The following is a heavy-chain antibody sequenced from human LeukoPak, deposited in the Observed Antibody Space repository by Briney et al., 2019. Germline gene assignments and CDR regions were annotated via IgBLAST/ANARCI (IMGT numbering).Heavy chain of an antibody. CDR2: IFHSGST. Sequence: PSETLSLTCAVSGGSLSSSNWWSWVRQPPGTGLEWVGEIFHSGSTNYNPSLKSRVTISVDKSKNQFSLKLNSVTAADTAVYYCARAEPRGSVWYPYWGQGTLVTVSS. CDR1: GGSLSSSNW. V-gene: IGHV4-4*02. D-gene: IGHD6-13*01. J-gene: IGHJ4*02. CDR3: ARAEPRGSVWYPY.